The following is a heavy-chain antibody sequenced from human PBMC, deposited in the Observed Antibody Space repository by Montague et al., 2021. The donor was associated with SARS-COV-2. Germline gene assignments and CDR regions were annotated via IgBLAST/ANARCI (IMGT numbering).Heavy chain of an antibody. CDR2: INHSGTA. Sequence: SETLSLTCAVYGGSFSVYYWSWLRQSPRGGLEWIAEINHSGTANYNPSLKSRVSISVDTSKNQFTLKLTSVTAADTAMYYCAKEREVVRAARTLVAFDLWGRGTMVTVSS. V-gene: IGHV4-34*01. CDR3: AKEREVVRAARTLVAFDL. J-gene: IGHJ3*01. CDR1: GGSFSVYY. D-gene: IGHD2-2*01.